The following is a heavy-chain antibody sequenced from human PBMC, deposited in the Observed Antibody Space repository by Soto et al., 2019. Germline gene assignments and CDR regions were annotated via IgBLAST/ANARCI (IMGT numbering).Heavy chain of an antibody. CDR2: ISGSGGTT. J-gene: IGHJ3*02. D-gene: IGHD3-22*01. V-gene: IGHV3-23*01. CDR1: GFTFSSYA. CDR3: AKVSMIVVVMDAFDI. Sequence: EVQLLESGGGLVQPGGSLRLSCAAYGFTFSSYAMNWIRQAPGKGLEWVSGISGSGGTTYYADSVKGRFTISRDNSKNTLYLEMSSLRAEDTAVYYCAKVSMIVVVMDAFDIWGQGTMVTVAS.